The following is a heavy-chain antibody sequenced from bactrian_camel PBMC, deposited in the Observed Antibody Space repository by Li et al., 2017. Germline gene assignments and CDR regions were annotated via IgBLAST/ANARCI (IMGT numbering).Heavy chain of an antibody. CDR2: ISSDGTT. CDR1: GHTYLTDY. CDR3: GRGFSKGLGPNCQYNF. J-gene: IGHJ4*01. V-gene: IGHV3S56*01. D-gene: IGHD1*01. Sequence: VESGGGTVQTGGSLRLSCTASGHTYLTDYMGWFRQAPGKERELVSGISSDGTTSYVDSVRGRFTISRDNFKNTVYLQLNSLKTEDTAMYYCGRGFSKGLGPNCQYNFSGRGTQVTVS.